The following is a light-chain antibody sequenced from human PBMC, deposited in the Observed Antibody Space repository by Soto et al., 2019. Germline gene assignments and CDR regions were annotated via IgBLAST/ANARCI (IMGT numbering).Light chain of an antibody. CDR3: QQYNYLPFS. V-gene: IGKV3D-15*03. Sequence: VMTLYQATVSVSPGERATLSCMAGQGVTTIFAWYQQKSGQSPRLLIYDVSIRATGVPARFSATGSETDFTLTISVLHSEDSTVYFCQQYNYLPFSFGQVTLLEIK. J-gene: IGKJ5*01. CDR1: QGVTTI. CDR2: DVS.